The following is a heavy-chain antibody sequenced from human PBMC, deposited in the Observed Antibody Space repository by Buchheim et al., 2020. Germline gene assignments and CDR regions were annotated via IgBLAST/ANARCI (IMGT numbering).Heavy chain of an antibody. J-gene: IGHJ4*02. V-gene: IGHV3-33*01. D-gene: IGHD4-17*01. CDR3: ARNLMTTVTTFDY. CDR1: GFTFSTFA. Sequence: QVHLVESGGGVVQSGRSLRLSCAASGFTFSTFAMHWVRQAPGKGLEWVAIIWYDGSNQYYADSVRGRFTISRDNSKNTLYLQMNSLRAEDTAVYYCARNLMTTVTTFDYWGQGTL. CDR2: IWYDGSNQ.